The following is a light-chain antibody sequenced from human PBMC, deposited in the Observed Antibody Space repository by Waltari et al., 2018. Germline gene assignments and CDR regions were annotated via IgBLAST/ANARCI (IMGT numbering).Light chain of an antibody. CDR2: GAS. V-gene: IGKV3-20*01. CDR1: QSLTKRY. J-gene: IGKJ2*01. Sequence: VLTQSPGTLSLSPGERATLSCRASQSLTKRYVAWYQQKPGQAPRLLIYGASSRAAGIPDRFSGSGSGTDFTLTSSRLEPEDFAVYYCQQYGSSVLYTFGQGTKLEIK. CDR3: QQYGSSVLYT.